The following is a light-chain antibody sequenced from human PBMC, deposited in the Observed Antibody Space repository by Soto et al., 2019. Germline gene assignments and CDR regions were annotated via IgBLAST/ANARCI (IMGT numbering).Light chain of an antibody. V-gene: IGKV2-28*01. Sequence: DIVMTQSPLSLPVTPGEPASISCRSSQSLLHSNGYNYLDWYLQKPGQSPQLLIYLGSNRASGVPDRFSGSGSGTDFTLTITRLEPEDFAVYYCQQYVTSSPRTFGQGTKVDIK. CDR2: LGS. CDR3: QQYVTSSPRT. CDR1: QSLLHSNGYNY. J-gene: IGKJ1*01.